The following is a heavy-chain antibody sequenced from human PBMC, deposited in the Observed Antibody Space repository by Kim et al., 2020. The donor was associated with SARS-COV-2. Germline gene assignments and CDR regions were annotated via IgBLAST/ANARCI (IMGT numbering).Heavy chain of an antibody. CDR2: INHSGST. D-gene: IGHD4-17*01. J-gene: IGHJ6*03. CDR1: GGSFSGYY. V-gene: IGHV4-34*01. Sequence: SETLSLTCAVYGGSFSGYYWSWIRQPPGKGLEWIGEINHSGSTNYNPSLKSRVTISVDTSKNQFSLKLSSVTSADTAVYYCARAGRRTVTTYRTRYYYMDVWGKGTTVTVSS. CDR3: ARAGRRTVTTYRTRYYYMDV.